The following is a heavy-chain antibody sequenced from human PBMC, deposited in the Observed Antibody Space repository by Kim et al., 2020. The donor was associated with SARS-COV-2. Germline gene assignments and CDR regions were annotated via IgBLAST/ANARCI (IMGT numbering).Heavy chain of an antibody. V-gene: IGHV4-39*01. Sequence: NPSLKSRVTISVDTSKNQFSLKLSSVTAADTAVYYCARRYDFWSGYYVDYWGQGTLVTVSS. J-gene: IGHJ4*02. D-gene: IGHD3-3*01. CDR3: ARRYDFWSGYYVDY.